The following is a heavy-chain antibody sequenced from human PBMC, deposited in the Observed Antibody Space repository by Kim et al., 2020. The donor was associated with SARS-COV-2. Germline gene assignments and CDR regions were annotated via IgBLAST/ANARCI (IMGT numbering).Heavy chain of an antibody. V-gene: IGHV3-23*01. CDR3: SQNGGMRGSGSYNQLHDYYYMDV. CDR2: ISGSGGST. D-gene: IGHD3-10*01. CDR1: GFTFSSYA. J-gene: IGHJ6*03. Sequence: WGSLRLSCAASGFTFSSYAMSWVRQAPGKGLEWVSAISGSGGSTYYADSVKGRFTISRDNSKNTLYLQMNSLRAEDTAVYYCSQNGGMRGSGSYNQLHDYYYMDVWGKGTTVTVSS.